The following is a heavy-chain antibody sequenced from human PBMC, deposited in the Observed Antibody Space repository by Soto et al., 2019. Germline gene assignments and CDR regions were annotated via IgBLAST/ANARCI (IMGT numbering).Heavy chain of an antibody. CDR1: GFTFTISA. CDR3: AAGVTYDGNFDI. CDR2: IVVGSGNT. Sequence: LVKVSCKASGFTFTISAMQWVRQARGQRLEWIGWIVVGSGNTNYAQRFQERVSITRDMSTRTAYMELSSLRSEDTAVYYCAAGVTYDGNFDIWGQGTMVTGSS. J-gene: IGHJ3*02. D-gene: IGHD5-12*01. V-gene: IGHV1-58*02.